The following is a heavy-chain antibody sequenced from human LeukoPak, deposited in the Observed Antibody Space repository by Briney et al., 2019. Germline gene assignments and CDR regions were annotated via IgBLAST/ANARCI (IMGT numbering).Heavy chain of an antibody. CDR2: IYYSGST. Sequence: SETLSLTCTVSGGSFSSSSYYWGWIRQPPGKGLEWIGSIYYSGSTYYNPSLKSRVTISVDTSKNQFSLKLSSVTAADTAVYYCARWEYSSNYWGQGTLVTVSS. D-gene: IGHD2/OR15-2a*01. CDR1: GGSFSSSSYY. J-gene: IGHJ4*02. CDR3: ARWEYSSNY. V-gene: IGHV4-39*01.